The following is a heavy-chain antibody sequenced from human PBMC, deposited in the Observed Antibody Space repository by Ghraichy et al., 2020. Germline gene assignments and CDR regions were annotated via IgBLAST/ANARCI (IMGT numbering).Heavy chain of an antibody. CDR2: IKDDGTQQ. V-gene: IGHV3-7*03. CDR1: GFTFRNYW. CDR3: SRGGGWFPDY. D-gene: IGHD3-16*01. J-gene: IGHJ4*02. Sequence: GSLRLSCAASGFTFRNYWMNWVRQAPGKGLEWVACIKDDGTQQYYVDSVEGRFTISRDNAKNLLYLQLDSLRADDTAVYYCSRGGGWFPDYWGQGTLVSVSS.